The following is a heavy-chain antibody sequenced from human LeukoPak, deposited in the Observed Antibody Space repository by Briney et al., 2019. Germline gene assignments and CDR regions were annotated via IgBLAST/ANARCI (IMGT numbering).Heavy chain of an antibody. V-gene: IGHV4-59*01. Sequence: SETLSLTCTVSGGSISSYYWSWIRQPPGKGLEWIGYIYYSGSTNYNPSLKSRVTISVDTSKNQFSLKLSSVTAADTAVYYCARRAHNRPFDYWGQGTLVIVSS. D-gene: IGHD2/OR15-2a*01. CDR2: IYYSGST. CDR1: GGSISSYY. CDR3: ARRAHNRPFDY. J-gene: IGHJ4*02.